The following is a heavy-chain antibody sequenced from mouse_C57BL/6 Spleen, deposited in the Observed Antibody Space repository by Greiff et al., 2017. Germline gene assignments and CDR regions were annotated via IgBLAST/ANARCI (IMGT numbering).Heavy chain of an antibody. V-gene: IGHV1-64*01. CDR1: GYTFTSYW. CDR3: ARYNCNYDYAMDY. D-gene: IGHD2-1*01. J-gene: IGHJ4*01. CDR2: IHPNSGST. Sequence: QVQLQQPGAELVKPGASVKLSCQASGYTFTSYWMHWVKLRPGQGLEWIGMIHPNSGSTNYNEKFKSKATLTVDKSSSTAYMQLSSLTSEDSAVYYCARYNCNYDYAMDYWGQGTSVTVSS.